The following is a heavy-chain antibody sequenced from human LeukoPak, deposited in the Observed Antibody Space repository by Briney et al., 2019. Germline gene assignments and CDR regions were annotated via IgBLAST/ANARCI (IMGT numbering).Heavy chain of an antibody. CDR3: ARAPSKYQLPNY. Sequence: ASVKVSCKASGYTFTDYYMHWVRQAPGQGLEWMGLINPNTGATNYAQKFQGRVSMTRDTSISTAYMELSRLRPDDTAVYYCARAPSKYQLPNYWGQGTLVTVSS. CDR1: GYTFTDYY. J-gene: IGHJ4*02. D-gene: IGHD2-2*01. CDR2: INPNTGAT. V-gene: IGHV1-2*02.